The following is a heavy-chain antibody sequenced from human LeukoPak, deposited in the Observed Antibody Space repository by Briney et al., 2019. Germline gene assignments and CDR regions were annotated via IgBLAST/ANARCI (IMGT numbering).Heavy chain of an antibody. CDR1: GFTFSSYS. CDR2: ISGSGGST. D-gene: IGHD3-3*01. Sequence: PGGSLRLSCAASGFTFSSYSMNWVRQAPGKGLEWVSAISGSGGSTYYADSVKGRFTISRDNSKNTLYLQMKSLRAEDTAVYYCAKLNHPYYDFWSGYSMSDIYGMDVWGQGTTVTVSS. V-gene: IGHV3-23*01. J-gene: IGHJ6*02. CDR3: AKLNHPYYDFWSGYSMSDIYGMDV.